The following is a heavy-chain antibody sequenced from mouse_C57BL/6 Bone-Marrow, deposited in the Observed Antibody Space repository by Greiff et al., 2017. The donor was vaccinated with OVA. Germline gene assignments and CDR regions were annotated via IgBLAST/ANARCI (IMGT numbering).Heavy chain of an antibody. D-gene: IGHD2-3*01. J-gene: IGHJ4*01. CDR1: GYTFTDYY. CDR3: ARRDGYYP. V-gene: IGHV1-77*01. CDR2: IGPGSGST. Sequence: VQVVESGAELVKPGASVKISCKASGYTFTDYYINWVKQRPGQGLEWIGKIGPGSGSTSYNEKFTGKATLTADKSASTADMQLSSRTSEDSAVYCCARRDGYYPWGQGTSVTVAS.